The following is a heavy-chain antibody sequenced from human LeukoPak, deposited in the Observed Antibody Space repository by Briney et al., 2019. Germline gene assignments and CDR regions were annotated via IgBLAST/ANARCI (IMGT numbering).Heavy chain of an antibody. CDR2: ISDDGSYP. J-gene: IGHJ4*02. CDR3: ASFGISWRSSY. CDR1: GFSFSSHW. V-gene: IGHV3-74*01. D-gene: IGHD2-21*01. Sequence: GGSLRLSFAASGFSFSSHWVHWVRQAPGKGLVWVSRISDDGSYPSNVDSVKGRFTISRDNVNNMLYLHMNSLRAEDTAVYYCASFGISWRSSYWGQGTLVTVSS.